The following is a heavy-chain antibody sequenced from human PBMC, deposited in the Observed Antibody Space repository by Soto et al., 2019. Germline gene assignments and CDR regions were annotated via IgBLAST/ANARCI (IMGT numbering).Heavy chain of an antibody. CDR1: GFTFENCG. J-gene: IGHJ5*01. Sequence: EVQLLESGGGLVQPGGSLRLSCAASGFTFENCGMIWVRQAPGKGLEWVAAIIHPDITNYADSVKGRFTISRDNSXXXXXXXXXXXXXXXXXXXXXXXXXXXXXXXPWDSWGHGTLVTVSA. CDR3: XXXXXXXXXXPWDS. CDR2: IIHPDIT. V-gene: IGHV3-23*01.